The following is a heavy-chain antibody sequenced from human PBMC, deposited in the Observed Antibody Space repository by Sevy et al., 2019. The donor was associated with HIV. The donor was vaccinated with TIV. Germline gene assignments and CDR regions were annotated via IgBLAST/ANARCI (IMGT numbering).Heavy chain of an antibody. V-gene: IGHV3-23*01. J-gene: IGHJ4*02. Sequence: GGSLRLSCAASGFTISSHGMHWVRQAPGKGLEWVSAISGSGGSTYYADSVKGRFTISRDNSKNTLYLQMNSLRAEDTAVYYCAKGKSITMVRGAGRYFDYWGQGTLVTVSS. D-gene: IGHD3-10*01. CDR1: GFTISSHG. CDR2: ISGSGGST. CDR3: AKGKSITMVRGAGRYFDY.